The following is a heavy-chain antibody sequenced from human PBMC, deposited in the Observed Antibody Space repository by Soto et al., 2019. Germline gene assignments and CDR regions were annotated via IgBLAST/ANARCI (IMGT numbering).Heavy chain of an antibody. Sequence: QVQLVESGGGVVQPGRSLRLSCAASGFTFSSYGMHWVRQAPGKGLEWVAVISYDGSNKYYADSVKGRFTISRDNSKNTLYLQMNSLRAEDTAVYYCARDMVRGVIISGYYYGMDVWGQGTTVTVSS. CDR2: ISYDGSNK. J-gene: IGHJ6*02. D-gene: IGHD3-10*01. CDR1: GFTFSSYG. V-gene: IGHV3-30*03. CDR3: ARDMVRGVIISGYYYGMDV.